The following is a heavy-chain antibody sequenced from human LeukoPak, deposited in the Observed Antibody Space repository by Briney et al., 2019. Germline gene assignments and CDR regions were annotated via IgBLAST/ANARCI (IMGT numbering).Heavy chain of an antibody. CDR1: GFTLSLYG. D-gene: IGHD5-18*01. CDR2: ISDDGNNK. CDR3: AKGEGYSYAPRFDY. J-gene: IGHJ4*02. V-gene: IGHV3-30*18. Sequence: GGSLRLSCAASGFTLSLYGMPWVRQAPGKGLEWVAVISDDGNNKYYVDSVKGRFTISRDNSKNTLYLQMNRLRPEDTAVYYCAKGEGYSYAPRFDYWGQGILVTVSS.